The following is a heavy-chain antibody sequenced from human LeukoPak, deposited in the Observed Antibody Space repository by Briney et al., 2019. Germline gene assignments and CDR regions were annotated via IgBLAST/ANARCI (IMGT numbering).Heavy chain of an antibody. D-gene: IGHD5-24*01. V-gene: IGHV4-38-2*02. J-gene: IGHJ4*02. CDR3: ARGRRWLQGGYFDY. Sequence: SETLSLTCTVSSYSISSGYYWGWIRQPPGKGLEWIGNIYHSGSTYYNPSLKSRVTISVDTSKNQFSLKLSSVTAADTAVYYCARGRRWLQGGYFDYWGQGTLVTVSS. CDR1: SYSISSGYY. CDR2: IYHSGST.